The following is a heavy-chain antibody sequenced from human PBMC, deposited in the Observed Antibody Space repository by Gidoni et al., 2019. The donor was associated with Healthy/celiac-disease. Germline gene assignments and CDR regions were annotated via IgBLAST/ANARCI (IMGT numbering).Heavy chain of an antibody. Sequence: QVQLQESGPGLVKPSQTLSLTCPVPGGSISRGSYYWSWIRQPAGKGLEWIGRIYTSGRTNYNPSLKSRVTISVDTSKNQFSLKLSSVTAADTAVYYCARDSGSYLYWGQGTLVTVSS. CDR1: GGSISRGSYY. CDR3: ARDSGSYLY. D-gene: IGHD1-26*01. J-gene: IGHJ4*02. V-gene: IGHV4-61*02. CDR2: IYTSGRT.